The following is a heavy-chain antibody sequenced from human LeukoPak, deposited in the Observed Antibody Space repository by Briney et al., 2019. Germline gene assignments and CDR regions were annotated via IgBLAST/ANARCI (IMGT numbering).Heavy chain of an antibody. V-gene: IGHV1-18*01. J-gene: IGHJ5*02. CDR2: ISAYNGNT. D-gene: IGHD3-3*01. Sequence: ASVKVSCKASGYTFTSYSISWVRQAPGQGLEWMGWISAYNGNTNYAQKLQGRVTMTTDTSTSTAYMELRSLRSDDTAVYYCARGXGDFWSGYLNWFDPWGQGTLVTVSS. CDR3: ARGXGDFWSGYLNWFDP. CDR1: GYTFTSYS.